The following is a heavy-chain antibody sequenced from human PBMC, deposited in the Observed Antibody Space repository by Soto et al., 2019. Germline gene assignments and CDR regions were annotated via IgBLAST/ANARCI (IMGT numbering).Heavy chain of an antibody. V-gene: IGHV1-69*13. Sequence: SVKVSCKAPGGTFSSYAISWVRQAPGQGLEWMGGIIPIFGTANYAQKFQGRVTITADESTSTGYMELSSLRSEDTAVYYCARDSYCSSTSCYAYYYYYYMDVWGKGTTVTVSS. D-gene: IGHD2-2*01. J-gene: IGHJ6*03. CDR1: GGTFSSYA. CDR2: IIPIFGTA. CDR3: ARDSYCSSTSCYAYYYYYYMDV.